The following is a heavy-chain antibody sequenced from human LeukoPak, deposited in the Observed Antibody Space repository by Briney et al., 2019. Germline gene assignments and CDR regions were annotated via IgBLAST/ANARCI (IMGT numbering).Heavy chain of an antibody. CDR1: GFTFSSYG. Sequence: GGSLRLSCAASGFTFSSYGMHWVRQAPGKGLELVAVISYDGSNKYYADSVKGRFTISRDNSKNTLYLQMNSLRAEDTAVYYCASPGWGYQLLSNWFDPWGQGTLVTVSS. D-gene: IGHD2-2*01. CDR2: ISYDGSNK. J-gene: IGHJ5*02. V-gene: IGHV3-30*19. CDR3: ASPGWGYQLLSNWFDP.